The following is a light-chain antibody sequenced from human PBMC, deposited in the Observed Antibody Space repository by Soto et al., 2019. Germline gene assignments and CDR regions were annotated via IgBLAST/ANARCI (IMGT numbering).Light chain of an antibody. Sequence: DIQLTQSPSFLSASVGDRVTIICRASQDISSYLAWYQQKPGKAPKLLIYDASTLQSGFPSRFRGSGSGTEFTLTISSLQPEDFATYSCQQLDSYPIGTFGGGTKVDIK. CDR1: QDISSY. J-gene: IGKJ4*01. V-gene: IGKV1-9*01. CDR3: QQLDSYPIGT. CDR2: DAS.